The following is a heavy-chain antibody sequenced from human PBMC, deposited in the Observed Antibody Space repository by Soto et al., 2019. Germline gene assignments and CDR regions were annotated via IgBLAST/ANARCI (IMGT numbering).Heavy chain of an antibody. D-gene: IGHD3-10*01. CDR1: GGTFSSYS. J-gene: IGHJ6*02. Sequence: QVQLVQSGAEVKTPGSSVKVSCEASGGTFSSYSINWVRQAPGQGLEWMGSLIPMFGTTDYAQRFQGRVTFAADESTHTASMEVTDLTSEETAVYYCSRAAVLTFTRFYDVDVWGQGTPVTVYS. CDR2: LIPMFGTT. CDR3: SRAAVLTFTRFYDVDV. V-gene: IGHV1-69*18.